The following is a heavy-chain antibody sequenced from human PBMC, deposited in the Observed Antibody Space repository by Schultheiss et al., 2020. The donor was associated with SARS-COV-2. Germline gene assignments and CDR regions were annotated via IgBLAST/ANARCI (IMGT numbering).Heavy chain of an antibody. CDR1: GYTFTAYY. J-gene: IGHJ4*02. CDR3: ARGGGSRWPDY. Sequence: ASVKVSCKASGYTFTAYYMHWVRQAPGQGLEWMGWINPNSGDTNYAQKFQGRVTMTRDTSISTAYMELSRLRSDDTAVYYCARGGGSRWPDYWGQGTLVTVSS. D-gene: IGHD6-13*01. V-gene: IGHV1-2*02. CDR2: INPNSGDT.